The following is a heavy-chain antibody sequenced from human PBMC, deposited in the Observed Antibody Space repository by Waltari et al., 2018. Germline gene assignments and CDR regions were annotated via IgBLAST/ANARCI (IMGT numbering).Heavy chain of an antibody. CDR2: IYYSGST. J-gene: IGHJ4*02. CDR3: ARGYSGSYGRFDY. Sequence: VQLQESGPGLVKPSETLSLTCPVSGGSISRFYWSWIRQPPGKGLEWIGYIYYSGSTNYNPSLNSRVTISVDTSKNQFSLKLSSVTAADTAVYYCARGYSGSYGRFDYWGQGTLVTVSS. CDR1: GGSISRFY. D-gene: IGHD1-26*01. V-gene: IGHV4-59*01.